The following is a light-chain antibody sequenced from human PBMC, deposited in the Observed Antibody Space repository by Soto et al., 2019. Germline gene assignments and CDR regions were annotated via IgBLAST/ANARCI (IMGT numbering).Light chain of an antibody. V-gene: IGKV3-15*01. J-gene: IGKJ1*01. Sequence: VMTQAPATLSVSPGEGATLSCRASQTVNNNVAWYQLKDGQVPRLLIYGASTRATDIPARFSGSGSGTEFTLTISSLQSEDFAVYYCQQYNNWPPRTFGQGTKVDIK. CDR3: QQYNNWPPRT. CDR2: GAS. CDR1: QTVNNN.